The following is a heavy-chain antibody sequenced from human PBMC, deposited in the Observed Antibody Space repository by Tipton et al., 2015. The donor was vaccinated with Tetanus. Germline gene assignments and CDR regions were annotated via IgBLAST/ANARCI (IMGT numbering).Heavy chain of an antibody. D-gene: IGHD3-3*01. Sequence: SLRLSCAASGFPFSDYYMDWVRQAPGKGLVWVSRIHSDGRSTSYAGSVEGRFAISRDNARNTLYLQMNSLRVEDTAVYYCARDYDFWSGSLDYWGQGTLVTVSS. V-gene: IGHV3-74*01. CDR1: GFPFSDYY. CDR2: IHSDGRST. CDR3: ARDYDFWSGSLDY. J-gene: IGHJ4*02.